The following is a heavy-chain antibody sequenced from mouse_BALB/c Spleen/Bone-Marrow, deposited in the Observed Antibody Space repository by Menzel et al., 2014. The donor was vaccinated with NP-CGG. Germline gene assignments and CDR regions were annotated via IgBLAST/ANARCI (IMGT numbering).Heavy chain of an antibody. D-gene: IGHD2-1*01. J-gene: IGHJ4*01. CDR3: SDGNCYALDY. V-gene: IGHV14-4*02. CDR1: GFNIXDYY. Sequence: VQLQQSGAELVRSGASVKLSCTASGFNIXDYYIHWVKQRPEQGLEWIGWIDPENGDTEYAPKFQGKATMTADTSSNTAYLQLSSLTSVDTAVYYCSDGNCYALDYWGQGTSVTVSS. CDR2: IDPENGDT.